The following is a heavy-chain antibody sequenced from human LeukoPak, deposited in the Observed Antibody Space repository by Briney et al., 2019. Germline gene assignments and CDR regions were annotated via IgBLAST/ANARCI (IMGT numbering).Heavy chain of an antibody. CDR2: IRSKAYGGTT. J-gene: IGHJ5*02. V-gene: IGHV3-49*04. Sequence: PGGSLRLSCTPSGFTFGDYAMSWVRQAPGKGLEWVGFIRSKAYGGTTEYAASVKGRFTISRDDSKSIAYLQMNSLKTEDTAVYYCTRGASYYYGSWFDPWGQGTLVTVSS. CDR1: GFTFGDYA. D-gene: IGHD3-10*01. CDR3: TRGASYYYGSWFDP.